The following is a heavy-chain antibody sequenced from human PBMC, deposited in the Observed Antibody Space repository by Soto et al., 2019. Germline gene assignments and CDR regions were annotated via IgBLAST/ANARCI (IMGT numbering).Heavy chain of an antibody. CDR2: INPILSMS. CDR3: ARSYGSGYRAFDY. CDR1: GDTFTFYS. Sequence: QVQLVQSGAEVKKPGSSVRVSCKASGDTFTFYSINWVRQAPGLGLEWMGRINPILSMSNYAQRFQGRVTMTAGQSTSTASMELSSRRSADTAMYCCARSYGSGYRAFDYGGQGALVTVSS. V-gene: IGHV1-69*02. D-gene: IGHD3-10*01. J-gene: IGHJ4*02.